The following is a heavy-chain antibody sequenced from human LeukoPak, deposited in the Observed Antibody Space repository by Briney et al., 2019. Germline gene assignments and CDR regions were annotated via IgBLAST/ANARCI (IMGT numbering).Heavy chain of an antibody. CDR1: GYTFTDYC. CDR3: ATMGYDSSGYHFDY. Sequence: ATVKISCKVSGYTFTDYCMHWVQQAPGKGLEWMGLVDPEDGETIYAEKFQGRVTITTVTSTDTAYMELSSLRSEDTAVYYCATMGYDSSGYHFDYWGQGTLVTVSS. D-gene: IGHD3-22*01. V-gene: IGHV1-69-2*01. CDR2: VDPEDGET. J-gene: IGHJ4*02.